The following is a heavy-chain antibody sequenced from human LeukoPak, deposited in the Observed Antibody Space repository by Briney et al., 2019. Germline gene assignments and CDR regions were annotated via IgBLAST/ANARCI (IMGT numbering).Heavy chain of an antibody. CDR1: GGSISSSSYY. D-gene: IGHD2-21*01. CDR3: ARQGPLWSPGYYYMDV. CDR2: IYYSGST. J-gene: IGHJ6*03. Sequence: PSETLSLTCTVSGGSISSSSYYWGWIRQPPGKGLEWIGSIYYSGSTYYNPSLKSRVTISVDTSKNQFSLKLSSVTAADTAVYYCARQGPLWSPGYYYMDVWGKGTTVTISS. V-gene: IGHV4-39*07.